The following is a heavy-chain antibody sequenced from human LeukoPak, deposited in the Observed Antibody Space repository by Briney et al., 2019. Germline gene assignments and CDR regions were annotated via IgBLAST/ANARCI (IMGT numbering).Heavy chain of an antibody. CDR3: ARILYSGYDVEFDY. CDR2: IYLGDSDT. J-gene: IGHJ4*02. V-gene: IGHV5-51*01. CDR1: GYSFTSYW. D-gene: IGHD5-12*01. Sequence: GESLKISCKGSGYSFTSYWIGWVRQMPGKGLEWMGIIYLGDSDTRYSPPFQGQVTISADKSISTAYPQWSSLKASDTAMYYCARILYSGYDVEFDYWGQGTLVTVSS.